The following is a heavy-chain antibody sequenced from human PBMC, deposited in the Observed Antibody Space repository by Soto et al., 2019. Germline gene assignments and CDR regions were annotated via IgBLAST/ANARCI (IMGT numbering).Heavy chain of an antibody. CDR2: RYYRSKWNN. D-gene: IGHD4-4*01. CDR1: GDGVPNNSAA. J-gene: IGHJ4*01. V-gene: IGHV6-1*01. Sequence: SQSLSLNCAISGDGVPNNSAAWDWIRQSPSIGLECLGRRYYRSKWNNHYAVSVKSRITINPDTEKNQLSMQMKSVTPEDTSVYSCARESYSNRSFNGFDXGGQGT. CDR3: ARESYSNRSFNGFDX.